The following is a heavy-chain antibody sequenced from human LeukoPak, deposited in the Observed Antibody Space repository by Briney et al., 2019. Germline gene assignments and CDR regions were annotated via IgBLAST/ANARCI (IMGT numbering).Heavy chain of an antibody. J-gene: IGHJ6*03. Sequence: ASVKISCKTSGYTFTMYYIHWVRQAPGQRLEWMGVINPTDGATTYAQRFQGRVTMTRDMSTTTVYMDLRSLSSDDTAVYYCARVRRGGLIVNLEGLFASYYTYYYMDVWGRGTTVTVSS. CDR2: INPTDGAT. V-gene: IGHV1-46*01. D-gene: IGHD3-3*01. CDR1: GYTFTMYY. CDR3: ARVRRGGLIVNLEGLFASYYTYYYMDV.